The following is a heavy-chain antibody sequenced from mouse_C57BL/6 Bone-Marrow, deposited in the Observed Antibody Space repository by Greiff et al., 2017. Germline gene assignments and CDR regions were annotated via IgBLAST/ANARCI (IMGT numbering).Heavy chain of an antibody. CDR3: ARRGRYGSSWYFDV. V-gene: IGHV1-19*01. D-gene: IGHD1-1*01. CDR1: GYTFTDYS. J-gene: IGHJ1*03. CDR2: INPYNGGT. Sequence: EVQLQQSGPVLVKPGASVKMSCKASGYTFTDYSMNWVKQSHGKSLEWIGVINPYNGGTSYNQKFKGKATLTVDKSSSTAYMELNRLTSEDSAVFYGARRGRYGSSWYFDVWGTGTTVTVSS.